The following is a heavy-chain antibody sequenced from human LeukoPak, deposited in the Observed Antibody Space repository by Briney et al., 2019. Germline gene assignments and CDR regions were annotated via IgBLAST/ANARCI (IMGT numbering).Heavy chain of an antibody. D-gene: IGHD3-10*01. CDR2: INHSGST. Sequence: PETLSLTCAVYGGSFSGYYWSWIRQPPGTGLEWIGEINHSGSTNYNPSLKSRVTISVDTSKNQFSLKLSSVTAADTAVYYCARVDRGVILYYYYMDVWGKGTTVTVSS. CDR1: GGSFSGYY. V-gene: IGHV4-34*01. J-gene: IGHJ6*03. CDR3: ARVDRGVILYYYYMDV.